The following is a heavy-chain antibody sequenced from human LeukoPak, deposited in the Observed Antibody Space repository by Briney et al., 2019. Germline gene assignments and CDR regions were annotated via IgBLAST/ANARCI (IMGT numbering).Heavy chain of an antibody. CDR1: GGSISSVNYY. J-gene: IGHJ3*02. CDR2: IYYSGNT. Sequence: PSETLSLTCSVSGGSISSVNYYWGWIRQPPGKGLEWIGNIYYSGNTYYNPSLKSRVTIFVDTSKNQFSLRLSSVSAADTAVYYCARHDFFDADAFDIWGQGTMVTVSS. D-gene: IGHD2/OR15-2a*01. V-gene: IGHV4-39*01. CDR3: ARHDFFDADAFDI.